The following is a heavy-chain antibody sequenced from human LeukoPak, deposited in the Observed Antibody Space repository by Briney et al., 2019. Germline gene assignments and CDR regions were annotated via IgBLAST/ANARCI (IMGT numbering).Heavy chain of an antibody. CDR3: ARSRERICTNPPCYVDLQAT. D-gene: IGHD2-8*01. J-gene: IGHJ4*02. CDR2: IYITESA. CDR1: GGSISSGSYY. V-gene: IGHV4-61*02. Sequence: SETLSLTCTVSGGSISSGSYYWTWIRQPAGKGLEWIGRIYITESANYNSSLESRVTILVDTSKNQFSLKLRSVTAADTAIYYCARSRERICTNPPCYVDLQATWGQGALVTVSP.